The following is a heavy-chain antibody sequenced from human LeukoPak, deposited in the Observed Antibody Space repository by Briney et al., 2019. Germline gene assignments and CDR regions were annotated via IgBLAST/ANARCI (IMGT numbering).Heavy chain of an antibody. Sequence: ASVKVFCKASGHTFTSYGISWVRQAPGQGLEWMGWISAYNGNTNYAQKLQGRVTMTTDTSTSTAYMELRSLRSDDTAVYYCARLYGDYSVSTIDYWGQGTLVTVSS. V-gene: IGHV1-18*01. D-gene: IGHD4-17*01. J-gene: IGHJ4*02. CDR1: GHTFTSYG. CDR3: ARLYGDYSVSTIDY. CDR2: ISAYNGNT.